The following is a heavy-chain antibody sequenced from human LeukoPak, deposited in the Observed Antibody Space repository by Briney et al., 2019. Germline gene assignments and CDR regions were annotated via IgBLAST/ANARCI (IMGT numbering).Heavy chain of an antibody. Sequence: PSQTLSLTCTVSGGSISSGSYYWSWIRQPAGKGLEWIGRIYTSGSTNYNPSLKSRVTISVDTSKNQFSLQLSSVTAADTAVYYCAREYGSSPDYFDYWGQGTLVTVSS. CDR2: IYTSGST. D-gene: IGHD6-6*01. J-gene: IGHJ4*02. V-gene: IGHV4-61*02. CDR1: GGSISSGSYY. CDR3: AREYGSSPDYFDY.